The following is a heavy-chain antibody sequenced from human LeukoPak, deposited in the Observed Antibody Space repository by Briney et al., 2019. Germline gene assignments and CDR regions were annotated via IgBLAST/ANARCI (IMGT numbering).Heavy chain of an antibody. D-gene: IGHD3-22*01. Sequence: SETLSLTCTVSGGSISSYYWSWIRQPPGRGLEWIGYIYYSGSTNYNPSLKSRVTISVDTSKNQFSLKLSSVTAADTAVYYCARRMYYYDSSGYGGYWLDPWGQGTLVTVSS. CDR2: IYYSGST. CDR3: ARRMYYYDSSGYGGYWLDP. J-gene: IGHJ5*02. V-gene: IGHV4-59*08. CDR1: GGSISSYY.